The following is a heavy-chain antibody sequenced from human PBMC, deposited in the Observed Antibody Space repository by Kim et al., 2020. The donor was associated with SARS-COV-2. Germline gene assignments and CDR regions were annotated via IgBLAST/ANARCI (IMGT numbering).Heavy chain of an antibody. J-gene: IGHJ4*02. CDR1: GFTFSDYY. CDR2: ISSSGSTI. Sequence: GGSLRLSCAASGFTFSDYYMSWIRQAPGKGLEWVSYISSSGSTIYYADSVKGRFTISRDNAKNSLYLQMNSLRAEDTAVYYCAREQDIVVVVAATLGYWGQGTLVTVSS. CDR3: AREQDIVVVVAATLGY. V-gene: IGHV3-11*01. D-gene: IGHD2-15*01.